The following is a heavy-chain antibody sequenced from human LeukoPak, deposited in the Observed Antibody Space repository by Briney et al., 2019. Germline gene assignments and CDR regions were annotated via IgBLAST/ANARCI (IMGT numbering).Heavy chain of an antibody. CDR2: ISSSSSYI. CDR3: ARGTGDLLFDY. D-gene: IGHD7-27*01. J-gene: IGHJ4*02. CDR1: GFTLRNAW. V-gene: IGHV3-21*01. Sequence: GGSPRLSCAASGFTLRNAWMNWVRQAPGKGLEWVSSISSSSSYIYYADSVKGRFTISRDNAKNSLYLQMNSLRAEDTAVYYCARGTGDLLFDYWGQGTLVTVSS.